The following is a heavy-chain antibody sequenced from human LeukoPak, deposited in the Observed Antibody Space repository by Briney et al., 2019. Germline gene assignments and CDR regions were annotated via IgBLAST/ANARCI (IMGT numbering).Heavy chain of an antibody. D-gene: IGHD5-18*01. V-gene: IGHV4-4*02. J-gene: IGHJ4*02. CDR3: ATFVDTAMGYFDY. CDR1: GGSISSSNW. Sequence: SGTLSLTCAVSGGSISSSNWWSWVRQPPGKGLEWIGEIYHSGSTNYNPSLKSRVTISVDTSKNQFSLKLSSVTAADTAVYYCATFVDTAMGYFDYWGQGTLVTVSS. CDR2: IYHSGST.